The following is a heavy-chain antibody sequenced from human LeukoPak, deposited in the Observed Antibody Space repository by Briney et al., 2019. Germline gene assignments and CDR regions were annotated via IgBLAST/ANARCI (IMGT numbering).Heavy chain of an antibody. J-gene: IGHJ6*03. Sequence: PSLKGRVTISVDTSKNQFSLKLSSVTAADTAVYYCARSSIVVVPAAIYYYMDVWGKGTTVTVSS. D-gene: IGHD2-2*01. V-gene: IGHV4-39*01. CDR3: ARSSIVVVPAAIYYYMDV.